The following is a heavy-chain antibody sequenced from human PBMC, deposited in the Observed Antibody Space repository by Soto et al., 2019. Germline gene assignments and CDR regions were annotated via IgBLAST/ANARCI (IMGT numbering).Heavy chain of an antibody. CDR1: GGTFSSYA. CDR2: IIPIVGTA. V-gene: IGHV1-69*13. D-gene: IGHD4-4*01. CDR3: ARRGNSFYYYYGMDV. J-gene: IGHJ6*02. Sequence: SVKVSCKASGGTFSSYAISWVRQAPGQGLEWMGGIIPIVGTANYAQKFQGRVTITADESTSTAYMELSSLRSEDTAVYYCARRGNSFYYYYGMDVWGQGTTVTVSS.